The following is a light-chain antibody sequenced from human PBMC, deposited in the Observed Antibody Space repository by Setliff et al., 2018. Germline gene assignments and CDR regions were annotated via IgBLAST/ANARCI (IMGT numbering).Light chain of an antibody. CDR3: SSYSGSSTLV. V-gene: IGLV2-14*01. CDR1: SSDVGGYNY. Sequence: QSALTQPASVSGPPGQSITISCTGTSSDVGGYNYVSWYQQHPGKAPKLMIYEVSDRPSGVSNRFSGSRSGNTASLTISGLQAEDEADYYCSSYSGSSTLVFGTGTKGTVL. J-gene: IGLJ1*01. CDR2: EVS.